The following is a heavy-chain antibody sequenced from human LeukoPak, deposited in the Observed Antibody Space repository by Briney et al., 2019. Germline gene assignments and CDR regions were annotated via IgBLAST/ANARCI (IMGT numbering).Heavy chain of an antibody. V-gene: IGHV4-59*01. J-gene: IGHJ4*02. Sequence: SETLSLTCTVSGGSISNNYWTWIRQPPGKGLEYIGYIYYTGGTHYNPSLKSRVTISVDTSKNQFSLKLSSVTAADTAVYYCARGGHYSSSWELDYWGQGTLVTVSS. CDR3: ARGGHYSSSWELDY. CDR2: IYYTGGT. D-gene: IGHD6-6*01. CDR1: GGSISNNY.